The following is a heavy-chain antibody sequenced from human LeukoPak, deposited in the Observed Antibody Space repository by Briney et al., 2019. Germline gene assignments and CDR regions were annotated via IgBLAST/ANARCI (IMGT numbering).Heavy chain of an antibody. CDR2: INHSGST. J-gene: IGHJ3*02. V-gene: IGHV4-34*01. CDR1: GGSFSGYY. Sequence: SETLSLTCAVYGGSFSGYYWSWIRQPPGKGLEWIGEINHSGSTNYNPSLKSRVTISVDTSKNQFSLKLSSVTAADTAVYYCARAIPGTTWGGTFDIWGQGTLVTVSS. CDR3: ARAIPGTTWGGTFDI. D-gene: IGHD1-7*01.